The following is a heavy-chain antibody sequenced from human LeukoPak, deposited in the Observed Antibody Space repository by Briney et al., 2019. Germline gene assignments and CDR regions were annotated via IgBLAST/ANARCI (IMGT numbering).Heavy chain of an antibody. CDR1: GFTFSSYW. J-gene: IGHJ4*02. CDR3: VSTATFDY. V-gene: IGHV3-7*02. Sequence: PGESLRLSCAASGFTFSSYWMSWVRKAPGKGLEWVANIKQDGSEKNYVDSVKGRFTISRDNAKNSLYLQMNSLRAEDTAVYYCVSTATFDYWGQGTLVTVSS. D-gene: IGHD1-1*01. CDR2: IKQDGSEK.